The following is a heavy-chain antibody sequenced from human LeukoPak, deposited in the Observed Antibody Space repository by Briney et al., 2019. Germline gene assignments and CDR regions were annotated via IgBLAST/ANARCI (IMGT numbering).Heavy chain of an antibody. CDR3: AREVLGDYYDSSGYSDY. J-gene: IGHJ4*02. CDR1: GYTFTSYG. Sequence: ASVKASCKASGYTFTSYGISWVRQAPGQGLEWMGWISAYNGNTNYAQKLQGRVTMTTDTSTSTAYMELRSLRSDGTAVYYCAREVLGDYYDSSGYSDYWGQGTLVTVSS. D-gene: IGHD3-22*01. V-gene: IGHV1-18*01. CDR2: ISAYNGNT.